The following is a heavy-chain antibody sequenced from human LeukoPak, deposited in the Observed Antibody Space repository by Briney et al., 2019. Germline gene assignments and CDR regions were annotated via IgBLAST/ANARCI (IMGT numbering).Heavy chain of an antibody. CDR2: IAVGNGHG. D-gene: IGHD6-25*01. V-gene: IGHV1-58*02. CDR1: GFTFRTSA. Sequence: SVKVSCKASGFTFRTSAMQWVRQARGQRLECIGWIAVGNGHGNYAQKFQERVSITRDMSTSTVYMELTNLRSEDTAVYHCAATGSETDAFDVWGQGTMVTVSS. J-gene: IGHJ3*01. CDR3: AATGSETDAFDV.